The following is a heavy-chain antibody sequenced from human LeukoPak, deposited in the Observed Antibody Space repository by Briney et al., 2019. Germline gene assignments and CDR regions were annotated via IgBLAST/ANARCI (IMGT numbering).Heavy chain of an antibody. J-gene: IGHJ4*02. D-gene: IGHD6-19*01. V-gene: IGHV3-23*01. CDR2: ISGSGGNT. CDR3: AKVSGQWLIPIDY. Sequence: GGSLRLSCAASGFTFSSYAMSWVRQAPGKGLEWVSGISGSGGNTYYADSVKGRFTISRDNSKNTIFLQMNSLRVDDTAVYYCAKVSGQWLIPIDYWGQGTLVTVSS. CDR1: GFTFSSYA.